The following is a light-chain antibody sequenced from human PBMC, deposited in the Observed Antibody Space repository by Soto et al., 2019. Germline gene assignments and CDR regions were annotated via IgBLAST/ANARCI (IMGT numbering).Light chain of an antibody. J-gene: IGKJ4*01. CDR2: DAS. CDR3: QQRS. Sequence: VLTQSPATLSLSPGERATLSCRASQSVSSYLAWYQQKPGQAPRPLIYDASNRATGIPARFSGSGSGTDFTLTISSLEPEDFAVYYCQQRSFGGGTKVDIK. CDR1: QSVSSY. V-gene: IGKV3-11*01.